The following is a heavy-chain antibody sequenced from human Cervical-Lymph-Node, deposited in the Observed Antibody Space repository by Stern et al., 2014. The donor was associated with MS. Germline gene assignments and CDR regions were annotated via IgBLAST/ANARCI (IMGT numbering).Heavy chain of an antibody. CDR3: ARGGSSWYSDY. CDR1: GDTFSSDA. D-gene: IGHD6-13*01. V-gene: IGHV1-69*01. Sequence: QVQLVQSGAEVKKPGSSVKVSCKSSGDTFSSDAISWVRQAPGQGLEWMRGIIHMAEIANYAQKFQGRVTITADESTRTAYMDLSSLRSDDTAVYYCARGGSSWYSDYWGQGTLVTVSS. CDR2: IIHMAEIA. J-gene: IGHJ4*02.